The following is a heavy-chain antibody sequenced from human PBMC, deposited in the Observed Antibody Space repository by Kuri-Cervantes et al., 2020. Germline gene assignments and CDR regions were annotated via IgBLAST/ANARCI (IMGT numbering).Heavy chain of an antibody. V-gene: IGHV3-11*01. D-gene: IGHD3-22*01. CDR3: ARSPRYDSSGYRDYFDY. CDR2: ISSSGSTI. J-gene: IGHJ4*02. Sequence: GGSLRLSCAASGFTFSDYYMSWIRQAPGKGLEWASYISSSGSTIYYADSVKGRFTISRDNAKNSLYLQMNSLRAEDTAVYYCARSPRYDSSGYRDYFDYWGQGTLVTVSS. CDR1: GFTFSDYY.